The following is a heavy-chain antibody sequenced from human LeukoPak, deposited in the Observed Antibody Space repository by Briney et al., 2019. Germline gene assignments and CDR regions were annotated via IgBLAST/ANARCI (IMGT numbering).Heavy chain of an antibody. CDR3: ARGEHIVVVTGD. J-gene: IGHJ4*02. V-gene: IGHV3-30*02. CDR2: IRYDETNK. CDR1: GFTFNNYG. Sequence: GGSLRLSCAASGFTFNNYGIHWVRQAPGKGLEWVAFIRYDETNKYYADSVKGRFTISRDNSKNTLNLQMNSLRAEDTAVYYCARGEHIVVVTGDWGQGTLVTVSS. D-gene: IGHD2-21*02.